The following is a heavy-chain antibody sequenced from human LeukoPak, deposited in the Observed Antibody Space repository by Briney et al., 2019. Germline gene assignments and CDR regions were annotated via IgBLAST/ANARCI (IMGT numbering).Heavy chain of an antibody. V-gene: IGHV3-33*01. Sequence: GGSLRLSCAASGFTFSRYGMHWVRQAPGKGLEWVAVIWYDGSNKYYADSVKGRFTISRDNSKNTLYLQMNSLRAEDTAVYYCARDPEMATIRYFDYWGQGTLVTVSS. J-gene: IGHJ4*02. D-gene: IGHD5-24*01. CDR3: ARDPEMATIRYFDY. CDR2: IWYDGSNK. CDR1: GFTFSRYG.